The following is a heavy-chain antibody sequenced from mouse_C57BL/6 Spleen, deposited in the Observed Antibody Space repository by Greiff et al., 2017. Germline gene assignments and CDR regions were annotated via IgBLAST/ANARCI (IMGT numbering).Heavy chain of an antibody. V-gene: IGHV5-15*01. CDR3: ARAHPYYAMDY. CDR1: GFTFSDYG. J-gene: IGHJ4*01. D-gene: IGHD3-1*01. CDR2: ISNLAYSI. Sequence: EVKVEESGGGLVQPGGSLKLSCAASGFTFSDYGMAWVRQAPRKGPEWVAFISNLAYSIYYADTVTGRFTISRENAKNTLYLEMSSLRSEDTAMYYCARAHPYYAMDYWGQGTSVTVSS.